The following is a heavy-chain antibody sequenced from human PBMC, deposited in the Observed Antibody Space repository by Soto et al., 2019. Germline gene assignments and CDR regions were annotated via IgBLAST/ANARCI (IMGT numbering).Heavy chain of an antibody. CDR1: GFTFSSYA. CDR2: ISYDGSNK. CDR3: ARERFTVVTRPDAFDI. V-gene: IGHV3-30-3*01. Sequence: GGSLRLSCAASGFTFSSYAMHWVRQAPGKGLEWVAVISYDGSNKYYADSVKGRFTISRDNSKNTLYLQMNSLRAEDTAVYYCARERFTVVTRPDAFDIWGQGTMVTVSS. J-gene: IGHJ3*02. D-gene: IGHD2-21*02.